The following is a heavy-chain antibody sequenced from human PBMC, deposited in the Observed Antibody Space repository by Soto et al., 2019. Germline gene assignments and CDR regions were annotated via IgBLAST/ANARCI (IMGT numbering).Heavy chain of an antibody. D-gene: IGHD3-10*01. J-gene: IGHJ6*02. CDR1: GASITDYY. CDR2: ISYSGST. V-gene: IGHV4-59*01. CDR3: ASARYSGTGNAWFYYNGMDV. Sequence: QLQLQESGPGLVKPSETLSLICTVSGASITDYYWSWIRQSPGKGLEWIGYISYSGSTNYRPSLRSRVAMSVDTSRNQLSLKLSSVTAADSAVYYCASARYSGTGNAWFYYNGMDVWGQGTTVTVSS.